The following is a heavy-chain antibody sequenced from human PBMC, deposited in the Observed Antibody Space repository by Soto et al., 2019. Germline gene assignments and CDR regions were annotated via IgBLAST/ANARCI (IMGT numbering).Heavy chain of an antibody. D-gene: IGHD3-10*01. V-gene: IGHV4-39*01. J-gene: IGHJ3*02. CDR2: IYYSGST. CDR3: ARHYYGSGSYYNDGAFDI. CDR1: GGSISSSSYY. Sequence: PSETLSLTCTVSGGSISSSSYYWGWIRQPPGKGLEWTGSIYYSGSTYYNPSLKSRVTISVDTSKNQFSLKLSSVTAADTAVYYCARHYYGSGSYYNDGAFDIWGQGTMVTVSS.